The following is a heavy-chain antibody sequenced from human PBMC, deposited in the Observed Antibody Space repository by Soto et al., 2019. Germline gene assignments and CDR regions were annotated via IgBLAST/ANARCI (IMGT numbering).Heavy chain of an antibody. V-gene: IGHV4-30-4*01. CDR3: AKGGDWFGP. CDR1: GGSIISGDDY. Sequence: SSETLSLTCTVSGGSIISGDDYWNWIRQPPGKGLEWIGYIFYSGTTSYNPSLKSRITISVDTSKNQFSLKLSSVTAADTAVYYCAKGGDWFGPWGQGTLVTVSS. CDR2: IFYSGTT. J-gene: IGHJ5*02.